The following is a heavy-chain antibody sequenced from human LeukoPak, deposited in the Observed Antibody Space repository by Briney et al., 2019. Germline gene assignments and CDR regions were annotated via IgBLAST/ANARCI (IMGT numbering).Heavy chain of an antibody. CDR1: GFTFSSYA. V-gene: IGHV3-30-3*01. D-gene: IGHD2-2*01. Sequence: GGSLRLSCAASGFTFSSYAMHWVRQAPGKGLEWVAVISYDGSNKYYADSVKGRFTISRDNSKNTLYLQMNSLRAEDTAVYYCARDPERVVPPYYYGMDVWGQGTTVTVSS. CDR2: ISYDGSNK. CDR3: ARDPERVVPPYYYGMDV. J-gene: IGHJ6*02.